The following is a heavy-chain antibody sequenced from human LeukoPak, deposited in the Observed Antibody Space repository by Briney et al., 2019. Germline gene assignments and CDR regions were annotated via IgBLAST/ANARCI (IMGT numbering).Heavy chain of an antibody. J-gene: IGHJ4*02. D-gene: IGHD3-10*01. Sequence: ASVKVSCKTSGYTFTNYGISWVRQAPGQGLEWMGWINPYDDNTNYAQKLQGRVTMTRDTSTSTVYMELSSLRSEDTAVYYCARDSFVWFGDREFWGQGTLVTVSS. V-gene: IGHV1-18*01. CDR2: INPYDDNT. CDR3: ARDSFVWFGDREF. CDR1: GYTFTNYG.